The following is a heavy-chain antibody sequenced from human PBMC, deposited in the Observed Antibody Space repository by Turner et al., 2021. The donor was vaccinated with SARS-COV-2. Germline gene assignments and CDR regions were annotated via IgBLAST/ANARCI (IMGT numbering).Heavy chain of an antibody. CDR1: GYTFNGHH. Sequence: QMQLVQSGAELKKPGASVKVSCTASGYTFNGHHMHWVRKAPGQGPEWMGWINANNGETNYAQKFQGRVTMTWETSISTAYMELSRLRSDDTAVYYCARSRYTYGSYYYYGMDVWGQGTTVTVSS. CDR2: INANNGET. D-gene: IGHD5-18*01. J-gene: IGHJ6*02. CDR3: ARSRYTYGSYYYYGMDV. V-gene: IGHV1-2*02.